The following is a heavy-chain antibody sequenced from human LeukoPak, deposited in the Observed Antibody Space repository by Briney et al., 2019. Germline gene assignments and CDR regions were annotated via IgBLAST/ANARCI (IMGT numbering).Heavy chain of an antibody. J-gene: IGHJ3*02. D-gene: IGHD2/OR15-2a*01. CDR3: ARGSLSAYDI. CDR2: IKQDGSEK. V-gene: IGHV3-7*04. CDR1: GFTFSNYW. Sequence: GGSLRLSCAASGFTFSNYWMNWIRQAPGKGLEWVANIKQDGSEKYYVDSVKGRFAISRDNAANSLFLQMNSLRAEDTAVYYCARGSLSAYDIWGQGTMVTASS.